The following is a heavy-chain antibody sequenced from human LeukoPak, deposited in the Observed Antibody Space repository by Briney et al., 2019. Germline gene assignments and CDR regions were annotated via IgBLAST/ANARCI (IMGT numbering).Heavy chain of an antibody. CDR1: GGSVSSYY. V-gene: IGHV4-59*02. Sequence: SETLSLTCSVSGGSVSSYYWSWIRQAPGKGLEWIGYIYYSGSPNYNPSLKSRVTISLDTSKNQISLKLSSVTAADTAVYYCARGSPHHDAFDIWGQGTMVTVSS. CDR3: ARGSPHHDAFDI. J-gene: IGHJ3*02. CDR2: IYYSGSP.